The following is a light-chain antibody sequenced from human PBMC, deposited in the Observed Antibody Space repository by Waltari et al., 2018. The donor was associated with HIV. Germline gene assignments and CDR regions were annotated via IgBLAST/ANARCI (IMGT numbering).Light chain of an antibody. CDR1: PSNIGSNS. J-gene: IGLJ2*01. V-gene: IGLV1-44*01. Sequence: QSPLTQTPSMSGAPGQRVNISCSGGPSNIGSNSLNWYRQLPGTAPKLLIYSNDQRPSSVPVRFSGSKSATSAFLVISGLQSDDEADYYCATWDDTMSVVFGGGTRLTVL. CDR3: ATWDDTMSVV. CDR2: SND.